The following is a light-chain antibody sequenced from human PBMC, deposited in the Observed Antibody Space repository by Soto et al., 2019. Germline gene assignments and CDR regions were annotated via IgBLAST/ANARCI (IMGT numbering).Light chain of an antibody. J-gene: IGKJ2*01. Sequence: DIQMTQSPSSLSTSVGERVTITCQASQDISNSLNWYQQKPGKAPNLLIYEASKLQTGVPSRFSGGGSGIHFTFTISNLQPEDIATYYCQHYDNLPRYTFGLGTKLEIK. CDR2: EAS. CDR3: QHYDNLPRYT. CDR1: QDISNS. V-gene: IGKV1-33*01.